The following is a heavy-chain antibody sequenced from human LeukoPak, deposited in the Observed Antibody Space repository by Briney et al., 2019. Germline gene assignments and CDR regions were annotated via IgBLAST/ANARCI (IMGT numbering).Heavy chain of an antibody. V-gene: IGHV4-59*11. CDR1: GVSITSHF. CDR2: AYFNGIT. J-gene: IGHJ4*02. Sequence: PSATLSLTCTVSGVSITSHFWGWIRQSPGQGLEWIGYAYFNGITNYNPSLKSRVTISVDTSKNQFSLRLSSVTAADTAVYYHARDEGSPGALDHWGQGTLVTVSS. D-gene: IGHD3-10*01. CDR3: ARDEGSPGALDH.